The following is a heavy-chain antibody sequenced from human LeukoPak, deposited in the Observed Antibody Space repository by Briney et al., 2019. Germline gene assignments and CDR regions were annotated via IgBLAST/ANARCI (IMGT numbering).Heavy chain of an antibody. CDR1: GGTFSSYA. J-gene: IGHJ4*02. D-gene: IGHD2-15*01. CDR3: AREVEEYCSGGSCYGAHY. CDR2: IIPIFGTA. V-gene: IGHV1-69*01. Sequence: GSSVKVSCTASGGTFSSYAISWVRQAPGQGLEWMGGIIPIFGTANYAQKFQGRVTITADESTSTAYMELSSLRSEDTAVYYCAREVEEYCSGGSCYGAHYWGQGTLVTVSS.